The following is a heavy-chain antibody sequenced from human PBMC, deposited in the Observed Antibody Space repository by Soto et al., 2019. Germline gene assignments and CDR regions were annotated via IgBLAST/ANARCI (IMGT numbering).Heavy chain of an antibody. J-gene: IGHJ6*02. V-gene: IGHV1-24*01. Sequence: VKVSCKVSGYTLTELSMHWVRQAPGKGLEWMGGFDPEDGETIYAQKFQGRVTMTEDTSTDTAYMELSSLRSEDTAVYYCATDATTVTIGSNPGYYYGMDVWGQGTTVTVSS. CDR2: FDPEDGET. D-gene: IGHD4-4*01. CDR1: GYTLTELS. CDR3: ATDATTVTIGSNPGYYYGMDV.